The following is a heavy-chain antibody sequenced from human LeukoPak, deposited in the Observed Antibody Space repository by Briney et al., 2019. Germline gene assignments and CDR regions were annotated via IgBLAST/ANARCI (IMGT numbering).Heavy chain of an antibody. J-gene: IGHJ5*02. Sequence: GASVKVSCKASGYTFINYGISWVRQAPGQGLEWMGWISGDNDNTNYAQKLQGRVTMTTDTSTSTAYMELRSLRSDDTAVYYCARGGYYDSSGYIWFDPWGQGTLVTVSS. V-gene: IGHV1-18*01. CDR1: GYTFINYG. CDR2: ISGDNDNT. CDR3: ARGGYYDSSGYIWFDP. D-gene: IGHD3-22*01.